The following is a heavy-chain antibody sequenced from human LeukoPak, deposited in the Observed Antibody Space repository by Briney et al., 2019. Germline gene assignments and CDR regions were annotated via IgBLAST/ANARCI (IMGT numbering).Heavy chain of an antibody. CDR3: ARGLGWIGELFYYMDV. D-gene: IGHD3-10*01. CDR2: INPNSGGT. CDR1: GYTFTGYY. V-gene: IGHV1-2*02. J-gene: IGHJ6*03. Sequence: ASVKVSCKASGYTFTGYYMHWVRQAPGQGLEWMGWINPNSGGTNYAQKFQGRVTMTRDTSISTAYMELSRLRSDDTAVYYCARGLGWIGELFYYMDVWGKGTTVTISS.